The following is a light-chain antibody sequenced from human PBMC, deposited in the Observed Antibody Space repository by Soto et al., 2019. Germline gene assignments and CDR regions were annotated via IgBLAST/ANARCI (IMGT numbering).Light chain of an antibody. V-gene: IGKV1-33*01. J-gene: IGKJ4*01. CDR3: QQHDSLPLT. CDR1: QDIGNY. Sequence: DIQMTQSPSSLSASVGDRVTVTCRASQDIGNYLCWYQQRLGKAPKLLIYVTSYLEAGVPSRFSGSGSGTDFTFTISSLQPEDFATYYCQQHDSLPLTFGGGTKVEMK. CDR2: VTS.